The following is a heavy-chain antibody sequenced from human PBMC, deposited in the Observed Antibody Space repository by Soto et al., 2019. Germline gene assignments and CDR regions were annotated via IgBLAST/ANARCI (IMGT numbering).Heavy chain of an antibody. CDR3: ARGGHYYDSSGYPSRY. CDR1: GFTFSSYS. Sequence: KSGGSLRLSCAASGFTFSSYSMNWVRQAPGKGLEWVSSISSSSSYIYYADSVKGRFTISRDNAKNSLYLQMNSLRAEDTAVYYCARGGHYYDSSGYPSRYWGQGTLVTVSS. D-gene: IGHD3-22*01. CDR2: ISSSSSYI. J-gene: IGHJ4*02. V-gene: IGHV3-21*01.